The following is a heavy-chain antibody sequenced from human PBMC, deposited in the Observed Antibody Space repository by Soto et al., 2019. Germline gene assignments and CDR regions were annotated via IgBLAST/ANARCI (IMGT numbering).Heavy chain of an antibody. V-gene: IGHV3-9*01. CDR3: AKGRIVLMVYAITAFDI. CDR2: ISWNSGSI. Sequence: GGSLRLSCAASGFTFDDYAMHWVRQAPGKGLEWVSGISWNSGSIGYADSVKGRFTISRDNAKNSLYLQMNSLRAEDTALYYCAKGRIVLMVYAITAFDIWGQGTMVTVSS. CDR1: GFTFDDYA. J-gene: IGHJ3*02. D-gene: IGHD2-8*01.